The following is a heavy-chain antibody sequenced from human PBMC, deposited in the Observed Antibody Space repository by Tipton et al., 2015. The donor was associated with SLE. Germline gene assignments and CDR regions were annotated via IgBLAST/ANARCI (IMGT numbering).Heavy chain of an antibody. D-gene: IGHD6-13*01. CDR2: IYNSGST. CDR1: GGSFSGYY. CDR3: ARGIAAAAMDAFDI. Sequence: LRLSCAVYGGSFSGYYWSWIRQPPGKRLEWIGYIYNSGSTNYNTSLKSRVTISVDTSKNQFSLKLSSVTAADTAVYYCARGIAAAAMDAFDIWGQGTMVTVSS. V-gene: IGHV4-59*01. J-gene: IGHJ3*02.